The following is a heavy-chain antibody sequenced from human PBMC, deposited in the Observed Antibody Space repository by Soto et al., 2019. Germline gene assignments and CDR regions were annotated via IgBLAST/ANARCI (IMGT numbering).Heavy chain of an antibody. CDR1: GFSFSSYG. Sequence: QVQLVESGGGVVQPGTSLRLSCAASGFSFSSYGMHWVRQAPGKGLEWVVVIVNHGGWKDYADSVRGRFTISRDNSRDTLFLEMNSLRVDDTAIYYCARDDEYDDNGLDYWGQGSLVTVSS. CDR3: ARDDEYDDNGLDY. D-gene: IGHD1-1*01. V-gene: IGHV3-33*01. CDR2: IVNHGGWK. J-gene: IGHJ4*02.